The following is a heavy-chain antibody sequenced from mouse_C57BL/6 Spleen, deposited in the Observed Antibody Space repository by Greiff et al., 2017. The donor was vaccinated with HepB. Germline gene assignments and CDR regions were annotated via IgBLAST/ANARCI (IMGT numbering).Heavy chain of an antibody. Sequence: VQLQQPGAELVKPGASVKLSCKASGYTFTSYWMQWVKQRPGQGLEWIGEIDPSDSYTNYNQKFKGKATLTVDTSSSPAYMQLSSLTSEDSAVYYCATAQASWTYWGQGTLVTVSA. CDR3: ATAQASWTY. D-gene: IGHD3-2*02. CDR2: IDPSDSYT. CDR1: GYTFTSYW. J-gene: IGHJ3*01. V-gene: IGHV1-50*01.